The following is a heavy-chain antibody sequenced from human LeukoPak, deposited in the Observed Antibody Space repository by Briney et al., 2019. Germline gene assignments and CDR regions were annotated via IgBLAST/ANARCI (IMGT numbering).Heavy chain of an antibody. CDR1: GFTFSSYA. V-gene: IGHV3-23*01. CDR3: AKDAYGSGSYYKATWFDP. D-gene: IGHD3-10*01. J-gene: IGHJ5*02. Sequence: GGSLRLSCAASGFTFSSYAMSWVRQAPGKGLEWVSAISGSGGSTFYADSVKGRFTISRDNSKNTLYLQMNSLRAEDTAVYYCAKDAYGSGSYYKATWFDPWGQGTLVTVSS. CDR2: ISGSGGST.